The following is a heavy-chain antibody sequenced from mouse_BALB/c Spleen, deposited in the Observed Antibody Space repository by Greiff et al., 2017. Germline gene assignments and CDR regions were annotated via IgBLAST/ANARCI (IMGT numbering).Heavy chain of an antibody. CDR3: ARGDYYGSSWYFDV. CDR1: GFTFSSFG. CDR2: ISSGSSTI. V-gene: IGHV5-17*02. J-gene: IGHJ1*01. D-gene: IGHD1-1*01. Sequence: EVQRVESGGGLVQPGGSRKLSCAASGFTFSSFGMHWVRQAPEKGLEWVAYISSGSSTIYYADTVKGRFTISRDNPKNTLFLQMTSLRSEDTAMYYCARGDYYGSSWYFDVWGAGTTVTVSS.